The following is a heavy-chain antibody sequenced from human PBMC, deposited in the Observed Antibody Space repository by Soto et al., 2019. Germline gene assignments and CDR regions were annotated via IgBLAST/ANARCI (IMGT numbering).Heavy chain of an antibody. CDR3: AKDGRLGPFDY. V-gene: IGHV3-74*01. Sequence: EVQLVESGWGLVPSGGSLRLYCADYGFTLRGYWMHWVRQAPVKGMVWVSRINSDGSSTSYADCMKGRFTISRDNAKNTLYLQMNSLRDDDTAVYYCAKDGRLGPFDYWGQGTLVTASS. J-gene: IGHJ4*02. CDR2: INSDGSST. CDR1: GFTLRGYW. D-gene: IGHD1-1*01.